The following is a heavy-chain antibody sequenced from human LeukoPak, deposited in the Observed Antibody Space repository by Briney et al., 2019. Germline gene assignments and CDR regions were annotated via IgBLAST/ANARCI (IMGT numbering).Heavy chain of an antibody. CDR2: IYYSGST. CDR3: ARQGSSSSRTYFDY. Sequence: SETLSLTCTVSGGSISSSSYYGGWIRQPPGKGLEWIGSIYYSGSTYYNPSLKSRVTISVDTSKNQFSLKLSSVTAADTAVYYCARQGSSSSRTYFDYWGQGTLVTVSS. CDR1: GGSISSSSYY. D-gene: IGHD6-6*01. J-gene: IGHJ4*02. V-gene: IGHV4-39*01.